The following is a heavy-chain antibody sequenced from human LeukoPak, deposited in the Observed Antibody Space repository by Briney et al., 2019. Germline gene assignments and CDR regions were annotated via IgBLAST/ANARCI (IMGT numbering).Heavy chain of an antibody. D-gene: IGHD5-24*01. CDR3: ARETQRDGSFDS. V-gene: IGHV4-61*02. Sequence: SETLSLTCTVFSDSISSGFSYWTWILHPAGKGLEWIGRISTTGSTTYNPSLKSRVTMSVDTSQNHFSLNLSSVTAADTAVYFCARETQRDGSFDSWGQGSRVTVSS. J-gene: IGHJ4*02. CDR1: SDSISSGFSY. CDR2: ISTTGST.